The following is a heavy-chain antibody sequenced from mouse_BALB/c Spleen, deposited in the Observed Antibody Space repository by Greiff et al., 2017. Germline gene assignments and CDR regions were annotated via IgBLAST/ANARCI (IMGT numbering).Heavy chain of an antibody. Sequence: EVKLMESGGGLVQPGGSLKLSCAASGFTFSSYAMSWVRQTPEKRLEWVASISSGGSTYYPDSVKGRFTISRDNARNILYLQMSSLRSEDTAMYYCAYDYDGFWFAYWGQGTLVTVSA. D-gene: IGHD2-4*01. CDR3: AYDYDGFWFAY. CDR1: GFTFSSYA. J-gene: IGHJ3*01. V-gene: IGHV5-6-5*01. CDR2: ISSGGST.